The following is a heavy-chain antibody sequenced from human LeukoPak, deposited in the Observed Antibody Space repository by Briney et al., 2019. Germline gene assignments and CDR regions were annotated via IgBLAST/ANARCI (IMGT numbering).Heavy chain of an antibody. CDR3: ARRSPGMGLIDY. J-gene: IGHJ4*02. CDR2: IGTAGDT. CDR1: GFTFSSYD. V-gene: IGHV3-13*01. D-gene: IGHD3/OR15-3a*01. Sequence: GGSLRLSCAASGFTFSSYDMHWVRQATGKGLEWVSAIGTAGDTYYPGSVKGRFTISRENAKNSLYLHMNSLRAGDTAVYYCARRSPGMGLIDYWGQGTLVTVSS.